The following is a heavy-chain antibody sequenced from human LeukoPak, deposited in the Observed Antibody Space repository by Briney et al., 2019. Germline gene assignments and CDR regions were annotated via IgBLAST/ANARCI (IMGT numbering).Heavy chain of an antibody. CDR1: GGSFSGYY. CDR3: AREKSLLWFGESQALGY. D-gene: IGHD3-10*01. CDR2: INHSGST. V-gene: IGHV4-34*01. Sequence: SETLSLTCAVYGGSFSGYYWSWIRQPPGKGLEWIGEINHSGSTNYNPSLKSRVTISVDTSKNQFSLKLSSVTAADTAVYYCAREKSLLWFGESQALGYWGQGTLVTVSS. J-gene: IGHJ4*02.